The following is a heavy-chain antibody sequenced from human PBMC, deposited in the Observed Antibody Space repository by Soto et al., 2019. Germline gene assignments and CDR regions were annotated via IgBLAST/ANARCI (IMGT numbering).Heavy chain of an antibody. V-gene: IGHV4-59*02. CDR1: GGSVSNSY. CDR3: ARAKEYTRSSGMDV. D-gene: IGHD6-6*01. CDR2: IYSGGST. J-gene: IGHJ6*02. Sequence: SETLSLTCTVSGGSVSNSYWSWIRQSPEKGLEWIGYIYSGGSTDYNPSLNSRVTISVDTSKDQFSLQLNSVTPEDTALYYCARAKEYTRSSGMDVWGQGTTVTVSS.